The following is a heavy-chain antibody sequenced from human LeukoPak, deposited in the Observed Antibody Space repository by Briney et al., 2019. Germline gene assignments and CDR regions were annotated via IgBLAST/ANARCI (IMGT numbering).Heavy chain of an antibody. Sequence: GGSLRLSCAVSGFTFSNAWMSWVRQAPGKGLEWVGRIKSKTDGGATDYAAPVKGRFTISRDDSENTLYLQMNSLKTEDTALYYCSTDQGGDILTGCWGQGTLVTVSS. V-gene: IGHV3-15*01. D-gene: IGHD3-9*01. J-gene: IGHJ4*02. CDR1: GFTFSNAW. CDR3: STDQGGDILTGC. CDR2: IKSKTDGGAT.